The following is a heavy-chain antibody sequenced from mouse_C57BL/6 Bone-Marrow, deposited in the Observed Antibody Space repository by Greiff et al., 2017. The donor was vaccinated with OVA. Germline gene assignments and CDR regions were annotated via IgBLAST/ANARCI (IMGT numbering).Heavy chain of an antibody. Sequence: EVQLVESGGGLVQPKGSLKLSCAASGFSFNTYAMNWVRQAPGKGLEWVARIRSKSNNYATYYADSVKDRFTISRDDSESMLYLQMNNVKTEDTAMDYCVRQRRRWSFFDYWGQGTTLTVSS. CDR3: VRQRRRWSFFDY. D-gene: IGHD2-3*01. CDR2: IRSKSNNYAT. V-gene: IGHV10-1*01. J-gene: IGHJ2*01. CDR1: GFSFNTYA.